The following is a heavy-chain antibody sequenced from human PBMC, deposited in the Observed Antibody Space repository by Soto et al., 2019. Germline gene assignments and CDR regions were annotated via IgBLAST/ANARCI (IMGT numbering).Heavy chain of an antibody. Sequence: QITLKESGPTLVKPTQTLTLTCTFSGFSLSTSGVGVGWIRQPPGKALEWLALIYWDDDKRYSPSLKSRLTITKDTSKNQVVLTMTNMDPVDTATYYCARHAYDILTGYRPSGFDYWGQGTLVTVSS. D-gene: IGHD3-9*01. CDR1: GFSLSTSGVG. CDR2: IYWDDDK. J-gene: IGHJ4*02. V-gene: IGHV2-5*02. CDR3: ARHAYDILTGYRPSGFDY.